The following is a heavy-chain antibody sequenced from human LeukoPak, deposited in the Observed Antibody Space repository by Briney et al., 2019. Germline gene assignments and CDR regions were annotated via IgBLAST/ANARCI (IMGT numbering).Heavy chain of an antibody. J-gene: IGHJ4*02. D-gene: IGHD6-13*01. V-gene: IGHV1-8*01. CDR2: MNPNSGNT. CDR3: ARGHVIAAAVS. Sequence: ASVKVSCKASGYTFTSYDINWVRQATGQGLEWMGWMNPNSGNTGYAQKFQGRVTMARNTSISTACMELSSLRSEDTAVYYCARGHVIAAAVSWGQGTLVTVSS. CDR1: GYTFTSYD.